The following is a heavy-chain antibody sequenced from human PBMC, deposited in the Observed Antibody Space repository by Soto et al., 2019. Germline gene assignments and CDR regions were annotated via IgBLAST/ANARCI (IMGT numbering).Heavy chain of an antibody. D-gene: IGHD6-6*01. Sequence: GGSLRLSCAASGFTFSSYAMHWVRQAPGKGLEWVAVISYDGSNKYYADSVKGRFTISRDNSKNTLYLQMNSLRAEDTAVYYCASDGTDSSSSAGAWRYYYYYGMDVWGQGTTVTVSS. CDR1: GFTFSSYA. V-gene: IGHV3-30-3*01. CDR3: ASDGTDSSSSAGAWRYYYYYGMDV. J-gene: IGHJ6*02. CDR2: ISYDGSNK.